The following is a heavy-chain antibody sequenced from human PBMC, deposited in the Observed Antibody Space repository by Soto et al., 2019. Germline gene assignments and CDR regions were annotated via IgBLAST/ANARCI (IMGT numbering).Heavy chain of an antibody. CDR3: ARVYCSSTSCYEAQGVHWFDT. Sequence: SVKVSCKASGGTFSSYAISWVRQAPGQGLEWMGGIIPIFGTANYAQKFQGRVTITADKSTSTAYMELSSLRSEDTAVYYCARVYCSSTSCYEAQGVHWFDTWGQGALVTVSS. D-gene: IGHD2-2*01. V-gene: IGHV1-69*06. CDR1: GGTFSSYA. CDR2: IIPIFGTA. J-gene: IGHJ5*02.